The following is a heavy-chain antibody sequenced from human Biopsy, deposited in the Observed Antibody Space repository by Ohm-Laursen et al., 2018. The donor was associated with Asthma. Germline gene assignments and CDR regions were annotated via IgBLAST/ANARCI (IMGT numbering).Heavy chain of an antibody. J-gene: IGHJ4*02. D-gene: IGHD2-2*01. V-gene: IGHV1-69*01. CDR1: GGTFNTYV. CDR2: INSVFGTT. Sequence: SSTKVSCKSLGGTFNTYVIGWVRQAPGQGLEWMGGINSVFGTTTYPQKFQDRVTITADDSTSTVYMELSSLRSEDTAVYYCARKAGSCISRTCYSLDFWGQGTLVTVSS. CDR3: ARKAGSCISRTCYSLDF.